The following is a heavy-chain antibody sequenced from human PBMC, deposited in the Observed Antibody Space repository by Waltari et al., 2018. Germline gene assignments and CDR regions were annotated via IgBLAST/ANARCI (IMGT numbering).Heavy chain of an antibody. Sequence: QVQLVQSGAEVKKPGASVKVSCKASGYTFTSYGISWVRQAPGQGLEWMGWISAYNGHTNYAKKLQGRVTMTTDTSTSTAYMELRSLRSDDTAVYYCARDLGRMGGEWLLSPYYYYYGMDVWGQGTTVTVSS. CDR3: ARDLGRMGGEWLLSPYYYYYGMDV. CDR2: ISAYNGHT. V-gene: IGHV1-18*01. CDR1: GYTFTSYG. D-gene: IGHD3-3*01. J-gene: IGHJ6*02.